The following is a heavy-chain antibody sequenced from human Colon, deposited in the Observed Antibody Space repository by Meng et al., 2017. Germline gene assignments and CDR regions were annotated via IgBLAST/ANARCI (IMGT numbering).Heavy chain of an antibody. CDR2: TSHSGST. CDR3: ASSDYYRSDY. Sequence: QVQLQEWGPGLVKPSETLSLTCAVSGGSISRSDWWSGVRQAPGKGLEWIGETSHSGSTNYSPSLKSRVTISLDKSKNQLSLKQNSVTAADTAVYYCASSDYYRSDYWGQGTLVTVSS. J-gene: IGHJ4*02. D-gene: IGHD3-22*01. CDR1: GGSISRSDW. V-gene: IGHV4-4*02.